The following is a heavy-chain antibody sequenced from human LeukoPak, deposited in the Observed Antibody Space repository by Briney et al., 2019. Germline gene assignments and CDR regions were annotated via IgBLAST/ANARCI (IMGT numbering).Heavy chain of an antibody. Sequence: SETLSLTGTVSGGSISSSSYYWGWIRQPPGKGLEWIGSIYYSGSTYYNPSLKSRVTVSVDTSKNQFSLKLSSVTAADTAVYYCARDPFHYYDSSGSSFDYWGQGTLVTVSS. D-gene: IGHD3-22*01. CDR2: IYYSGST. CDR3: ARDPFHYYDSSGSSFDY. J-gene: IGHJ4*02. V-gene: IGHV4-39*07. CDR1: GGSISSSSYY.